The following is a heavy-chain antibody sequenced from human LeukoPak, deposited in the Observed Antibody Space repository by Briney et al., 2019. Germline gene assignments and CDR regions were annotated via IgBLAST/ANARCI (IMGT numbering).Heavy chain of an antibody. CDR3: ARDDNYGIFVNVDY. J-gene: IGHJ4*02. V-gene: IGHV1-2*02. CDR2: ISTSTGDT. D-gene: IGHD4-11*01. CDR1: GSTFTDYY. Sequence: ASVKVSCKASGSTFTDYYMHWVRQAPGQGPEWMGWISTSTGDTKYTQKFQGRVTLTTDTSTSTAYMELSSLRSDDTAVYYCARDDNYGIFVNVDYWGQGTLVTVSS.